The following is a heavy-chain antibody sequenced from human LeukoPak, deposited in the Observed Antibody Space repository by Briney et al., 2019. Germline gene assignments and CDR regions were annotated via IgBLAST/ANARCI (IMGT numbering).Heavy chain of an antibody. J-gene: IGHJ3*02. CDR1: GGSITSGDYY. CDR3: ARDPHGGGLGDGFDI. CDR2: IYYTGST. Sequence: SQTLSLTCTVSGGSITSGDYYWSWIRQPPGKGLEWNGYIYYTGSTYYNPSLKSRVTISVDTSKSQFSLKLSSVTAADTAVYYCARDPHGGGLGDGFDIWGQGTMVTVSS. D-gene: IGHD3-16*01. V-gene: IGHV4-30-4*01.